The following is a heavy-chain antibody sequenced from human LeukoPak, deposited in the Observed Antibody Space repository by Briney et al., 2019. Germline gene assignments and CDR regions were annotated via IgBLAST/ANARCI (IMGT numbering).Heavy chain of an antibody. CDR2: ISESGGST. V-gene: IGHV3-23*01. D-gene: IGHD3/OR15-3a*01. CDR3: ARDLRKSADYYFDY. J-gene: IGHJ4*02. Sequence: QSGGSLRLSCVVSGFTFSTSAMSWVRQAPGKGLEWVSGISESGGSTYYADSVKGRFTISRDNSKNTLYLQMSSLRVEDTAMYYCARDLRKSADYYFDYWGQGTLVIVSS. CDR1: GFTFSTSA.